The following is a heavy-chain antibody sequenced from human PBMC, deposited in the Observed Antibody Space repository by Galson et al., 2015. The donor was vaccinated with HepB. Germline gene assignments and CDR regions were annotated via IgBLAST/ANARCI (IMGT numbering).Heavy chain of an antibody. CDR2: IIPIFGTA. Sequence: SVKVSCKASGGTFSSYAISWVRQAPGQGLEWMGGIIPIFGTANYAQKFQGRVTITADESTSTAYMELSSLRSEDTAVYYCARERTYYYDSSGYSPLGYWGQGTLVTVSS. J-gene: IGHJ4*02. V-gene: IGHV1-69*13. CDR3: ARERTYYYDSSGYSPLGY. D-gene: IGHD3-22*01. CDR1: GGTFSSYA.